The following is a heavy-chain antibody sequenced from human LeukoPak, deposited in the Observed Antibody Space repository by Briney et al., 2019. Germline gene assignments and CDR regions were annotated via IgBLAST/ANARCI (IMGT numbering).Heavy chain of an antibody. J-gene: IGHJ4*02. CDR2: INTDGSTT. D-gene: IGHD6-13*01. CDR1: GFTFSSYW. V-gene: IGHV3-74*01. Sequence: GGSLRLSCAASGFTFSSYWMHWVRQAPGKGLVWVSRINTDGSTTTYADSVKGRFTISRDNAKSTLYLQMNSLRAEDTAVYYCARGAAAAAVYYEYWGQGTLVTVSS. CDR3: ARGAAAAAVYYEY.